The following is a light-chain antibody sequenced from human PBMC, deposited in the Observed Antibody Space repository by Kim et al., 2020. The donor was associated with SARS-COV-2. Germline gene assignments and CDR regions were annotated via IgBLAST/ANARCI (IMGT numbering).Light chain of an antibody. J-gene: IGKJ2*01. CDR2: KAS. CDR1: QSSGSW. CDR3: QQYDTYSYT. Sequence: SASGGDRVTITCRASQSSGSWLAWFQQRPGKAPKLLIYKASNLESGVSSRFSGSGSGTEFTLTISSLQPDDFATYYCQQYDTYSYTFGQGTKLEI. V-gene: IGKV1-5*03.